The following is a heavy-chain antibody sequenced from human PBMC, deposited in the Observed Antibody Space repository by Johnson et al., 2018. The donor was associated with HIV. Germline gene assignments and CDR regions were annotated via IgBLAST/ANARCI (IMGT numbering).Heavy chain of an antibody. Sequence: VQLVESGGGLVQPGGSLRLSCAASGFTFRPYWMSWVRQAPGKGLEWVANIKQDGSEKYYVDSVKGRFTISRDNAKNSLYLQMNSLRAEDTAVYYCARVLRWSYDAFDIWGQGTMVTVSS. CDR3: ARVLRWSYDAFDI. D-gene: IGHD5-24*01. J-gene: IGHJ3*02. V-gene: IGHV3-7*01. CDR1: GFTFRPYW. CDR2: IKQDGSEK.